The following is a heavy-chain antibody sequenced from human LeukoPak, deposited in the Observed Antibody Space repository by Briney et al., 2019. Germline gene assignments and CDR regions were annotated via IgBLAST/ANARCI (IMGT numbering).Heavy chain of an antibody. CDR1: GYTFTSYY. J-gene: IGHJ6*02. Sequence: ASVKVSCKASGYTFTSYYMHWVRQAPAQGLEWMGIINPSGGSTSYAQKFQGRVTMTRDTSTSTVYMELSSLRSEDTAVYYCARERADGRYSTYDHYGMDVWGQGTTVTVSS. CDR3: ARERADGRYSTYDHYGMDV. V-gene: IGHV1-46*01. CDR2: INPSGGST. D-gene: IGHD1-26*01.